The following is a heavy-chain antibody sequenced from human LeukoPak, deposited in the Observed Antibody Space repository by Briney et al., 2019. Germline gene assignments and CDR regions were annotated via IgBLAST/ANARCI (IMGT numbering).Heavy chain of an antibody. CDR3: ARHQLGPMAFDI. CDR1: DGSISSSSYY. Sequence: SETLSLTCTVSDGSISSSSYYWGWIRQPPGKGLEWIGSIYYSGSTYYNPSLKSRVTISVDTSKNQFSLKLSSVTAADTAVYYCARHQLGPMAFDIWGQGTMVTVSS. V-gene: IGHV4-39*01. CDR2: IYYSGST. J-gene: IGHJ3*02. D-gene: IGHD1-1*01.